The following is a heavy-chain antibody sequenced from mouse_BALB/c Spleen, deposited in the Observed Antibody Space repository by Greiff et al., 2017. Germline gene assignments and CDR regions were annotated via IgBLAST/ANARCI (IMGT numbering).Heavy chain of an antibody. J-gene: IGHJ3*01. CDR1: GFTFSSYG. CDR3: ARHGKNLFAD. D-gene: IGHD4-1*01. V-gene: IGHV5-6*01. Sequence: EVQRVESGGDLVKPGGSLKLSCAASGFTFSSYGMSWVRQTPDKRLEWVATISSGGSYTYYPDSVKGRFTISRDNAKNTLYLQMSSLKSEDTAMYYCARHGKNLFADWGQGTLVTVSA. CDR2: ISSGGSYT.